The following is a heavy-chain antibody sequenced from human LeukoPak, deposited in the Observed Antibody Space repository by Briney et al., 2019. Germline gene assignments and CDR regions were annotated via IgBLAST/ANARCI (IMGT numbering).Heavy chain of an antibody. J-gene: IGHJ4*02. CDR3: ARGQGPHPY. Sequence: SETLSLTCTVSGGSISSYYWSWIRQPAGKGLGWIGRIYTSGSTNYNPSLKSRVTMSVDTSKNQFSLKLSSVTAADTAVYYCARGQGPHPYWGQGTLVTVSS. CDR2: IYTSGST. CDR1: GGSISSYY. V-gene: IGHV4-4*07.